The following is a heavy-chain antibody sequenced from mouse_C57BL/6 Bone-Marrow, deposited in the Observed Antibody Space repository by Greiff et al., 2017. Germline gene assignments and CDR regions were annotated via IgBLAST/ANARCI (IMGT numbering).Heavy chain of an antibody. CDR1: GFTFSSYG. J-gene: IGHJ2*01. CDR3: ARHRLFFGY. Sequence: EVKVVESGGDLVKPGGSLKLSCAASGFTFSSYGMSWVRQTPDKRLEWVATISSGGSYTYYPDSVKGRFTISRDNAKNTLYLQMSSLKSEDTAMYYCARHRLFFGYWGQGTTLTVSS. V-gene: IGHV5-6*01. CDR2: ISSGGSYT. D-gene: IGHD3-2*02.